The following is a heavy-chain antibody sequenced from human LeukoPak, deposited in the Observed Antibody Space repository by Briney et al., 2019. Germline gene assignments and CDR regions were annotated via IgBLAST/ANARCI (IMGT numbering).Heavy chain of an antibody. CDR1: GFSFSVYW. V-gene: IGHV3-7*01. J-gene: IGHJ4*02. CDR2: IKQDGSDK. Sequence: QAGGSLRLSCAASGFSFSVYWMSWVRQTPGKGLQWVANIKQDGSDKNHVDSVRGRFTISRDNAKNSLFLQMNGLRAEDTAIYYCARDEGVPTNWRFDYWGRGTLVTVSS. D-gene: IGHD3-10*01. CDR3: ARDEGVPTNWRFDY.